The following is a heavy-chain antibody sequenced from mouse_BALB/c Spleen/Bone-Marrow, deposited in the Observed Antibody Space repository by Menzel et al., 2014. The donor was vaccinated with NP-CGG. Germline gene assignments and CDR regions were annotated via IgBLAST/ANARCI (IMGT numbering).Heavy chain of an antibody. CDR1: GYAFSSSW. J-gene: IGHJ4*01. Sequence: QVQLQQSGPELVKPGASVKISCKASGYAFSSSWMNWVKQRPGQGLEWIGRIYPGDGDTNYNGKFRGKATLTADKSSSTAYMQLSSLTSVDSAVYFCARSRWGNYREGAMDYWGQGTSVTVSS. CDR3: ARSRWGNYREGAMDY. V-gene: IGHV1-82*01. CDR2: IYPGDGDT. D-gene: IGHD2-1*01.